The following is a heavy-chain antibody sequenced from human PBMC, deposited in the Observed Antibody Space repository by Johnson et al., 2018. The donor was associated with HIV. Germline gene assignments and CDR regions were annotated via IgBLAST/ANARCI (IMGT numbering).Heavy chain of an antibody. CDR3: ARDQGYNGFEPDAFDI. CDR1: GFTFSSYW. V-gene: IGHV3-7*01. D-gene: IGHD5-12*01. J-gene: IGHJ3*02. CDR2: IKQDGSEK. Sequence: VQLVESGGNLVQPGGSLRLSCAASGFTFSSYWMSWVRQAPGKGLEWVANIKQDGSEKYYVDSLKGRFTISRDNVKKSLFLQMNSLRAEDTAVYFCARDQGYNGFEPDAFDIWGRGTMVTVSS.